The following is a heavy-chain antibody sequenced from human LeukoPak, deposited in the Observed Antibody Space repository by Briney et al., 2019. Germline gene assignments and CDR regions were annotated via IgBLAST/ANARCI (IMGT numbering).Heavy chain of an antibody. J-gene: IGHJ4*02. CDR1: GFTFNSYA. CDR3: AREPRY. CDR2: ISYDGRNK. Sequence: GRSLRLSCAASGFTFNSYAMHWVRQAPGKGLEWVAAISYDGRNKYYADSVKGRFTISRDNSKNTLYLQMNSLRTEDTAVYYCAREPRYWGQGTLVTVSS. V-gene: IGHV3-30*04.